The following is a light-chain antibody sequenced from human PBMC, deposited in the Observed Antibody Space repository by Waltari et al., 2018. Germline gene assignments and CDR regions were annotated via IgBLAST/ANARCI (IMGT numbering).Light chain of an antibody. Sequence: DIVMTQSPDSLVVSLGETATITCTSSQSVLSSSNNKNSLAWYQQKAGQPPKLLFYWASTRGSGVPDRFSGSGSGTDFTLTISSLQAEDVAVYYCHQHYSIPFTFGPGTKVDIK. CDR2: WAS. V-gene: IGKV4-1*01. CDR1: QSVLSSSNNKNS. CDR3: HQHYSIPFT. J-gene: IGKJ3*01.